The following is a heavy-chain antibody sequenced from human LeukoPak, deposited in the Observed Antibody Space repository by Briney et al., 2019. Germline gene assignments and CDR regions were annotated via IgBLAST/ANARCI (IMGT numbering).Heavy chain of an antibody. D-gene: IGHD6-19*01. V-gene: IGHV4-59*01. CDR1: GGSISSSY. Sequence: PSETLSLTCSVSGGSISSSYWSWIRQAPGKGPVGSGYIFYTGSNDYSPSLKSRVTISVDTSKTQFSLRVNSVTAADTAVYYCARAIYSRAWYASDIWGQGTVVTVS. CDR3: ARAIYSRAWYASDI. CDR2: IFYTGSN. J-gene: IGHJ3*02.